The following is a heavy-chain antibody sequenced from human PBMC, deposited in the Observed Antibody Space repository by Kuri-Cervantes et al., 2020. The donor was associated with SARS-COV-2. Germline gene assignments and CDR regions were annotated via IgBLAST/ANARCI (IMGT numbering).Heavy chain of an antibody. CDR1: GFTFSSYS. D-gene: IGHD2-15*01. CDR2: ISSSSSYI. V-gene: IGHV3-21*01. J-gene: IGHJ4*02. CDR3: ARELGGGSV. Sequence: GESLKISCAASGFTFSSYSMNWVRQAPGKGLEWDSSISSSSSYIYYADSVKGRFTISRDNAKNSLYLQMNSLRAEDTAVYYCARELGGGSVWGQGTLVTVSS.